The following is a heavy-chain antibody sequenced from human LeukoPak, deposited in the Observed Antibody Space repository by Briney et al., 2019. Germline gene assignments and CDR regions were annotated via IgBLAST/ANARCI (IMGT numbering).Heavy chain of an antibody. D-gene: IGHD6-13*01. CDR2: INPSGGST. V-gene: IGHV1-46*01. CDR1: GYTFTSYY. J-gene: IGHJ5*02. Sequence: GASVKVSCKASGYTFTSYYMHWVRQAPGQGLEWMGIINPSGGSTSYAQKFQGRVTMTRDTSISTAYMELSRLRSDDTAVYYCARVGTIAAAVGWFDPWGQGTLVTVSS. CDR3: ARVGTIAAAVGWFDP.